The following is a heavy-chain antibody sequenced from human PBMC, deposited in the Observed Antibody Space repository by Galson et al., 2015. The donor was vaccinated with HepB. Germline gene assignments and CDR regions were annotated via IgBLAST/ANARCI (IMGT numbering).Heavy chain of an antibody. J-gene: IGHJ6*02. CDR3: AKAGHYSSGYADYYGMDV. CDR1: GFTFSSYG. CDR2: IRYDGSNK. Sequence: SLRLSCAASGFTFSSYGMHWVRQAPGKGLEWVAFIRYDGSNKYYADSVKGRFTISRDNSKNTLYLQMNSLRAEDTAVYYCAKAGHYSSGYADYYGMDVWGQGTTVTVSS. D-gene: IGHD3-22*01. V-gene: IGHV3-30*02.